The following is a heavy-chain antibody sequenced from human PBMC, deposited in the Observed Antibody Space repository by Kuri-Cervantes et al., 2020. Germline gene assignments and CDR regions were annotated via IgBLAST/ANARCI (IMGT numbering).Heavy chain of an antibody. CDR1: GYTFTSYG. D-gene: IGHD3-10*01. Sequence: ASVKVSCKASGYTFTSYGISWVRQAPGQGPEWMGWISAYNGNTNYAQKLQGRVTMTTDTSTSTAYMELRSLRSDDTAVYYCARAKLYGSGTNWFDPWGQGTLVTVSS. V-gene: IGHV1-18*01. J-gene: IGHJ5*02. CDR2: ISAYNGNT. CDR3: ARAKLYGSGTNWFDP.